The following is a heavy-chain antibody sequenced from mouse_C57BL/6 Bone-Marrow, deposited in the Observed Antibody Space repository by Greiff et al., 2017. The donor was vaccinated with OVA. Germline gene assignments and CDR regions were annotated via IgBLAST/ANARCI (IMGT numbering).Heavy chain of an antibody. D-gene: IGHD1-1*01. V-gene: IGHV14-2*01. CDR2: IDPEDGET. CDR3: ATYYYGSSYRAMDY. Sequence: DVHLVESGAELVKPGASVKLSCTASGFNIKDYYMHWVKQRTEQGLEWIGRIDPEDGETKYAPKFQGKATITADTSSNTAYLQLSSLTSEDTAVYYCATYYYGSSYRAMDYWGQGTSVTVSS. J-gene: IGHJ4*01. CDR1: GFNIKDYY.